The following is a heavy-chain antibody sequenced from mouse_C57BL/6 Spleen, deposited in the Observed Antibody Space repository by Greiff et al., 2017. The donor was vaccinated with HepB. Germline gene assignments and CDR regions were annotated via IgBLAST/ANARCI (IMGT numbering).Heavy chain of an antibody. J-gene: IGHJ2*01. V-gene: IGHV14-4*01. CDR1: GFNIKDDY. CDR2: IDPENGDT. CDR3: TTRSSFDY. Sequence: VQLKESGAELVRPGASVKLSCTASGFNIKDDYMHWVKQRPEQGLEWIGWIDPENGDTEYASKFQGKATITADTSSNTAYLQLSSLTSEDTAVYYCTTRSSFDYWGQGTTLTVSS. D-gene: IGHD1-1*01.